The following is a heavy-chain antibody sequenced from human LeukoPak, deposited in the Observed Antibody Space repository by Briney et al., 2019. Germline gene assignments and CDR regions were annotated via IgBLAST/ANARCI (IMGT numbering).Heavy chain of an antibody. CDR3: ARGDGDYGDAFDI. D-gene: IGHD4-17*01. J-gene: IGHJ3*02. V-gene: IGHV4-30-2*01. CDR2: IYHSGST. Sequence: PSQTLSLTCAVSGGSIISGGYSWSWIRQPPGKGLECLGYIYHSGSTYQHPSLKSRVTISVDRSKNQFSLKLSSVTAADTAVYYCARGDGDYGDAFDIWGQGTMVTVSS. CDR1: GGSIISGGYS.